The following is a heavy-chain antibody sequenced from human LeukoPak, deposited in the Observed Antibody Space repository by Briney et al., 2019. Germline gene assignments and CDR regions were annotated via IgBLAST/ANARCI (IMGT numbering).Heavy chain of an antibody. D-gene: IGHD3-22*01. CDR2: IWYDGSNK. Sequence: GGSLRLSCAASGFTFSSYGMHWVRQAPGKGLEWVAVIWYDGSNKYYADSVKGRFTISRDNSKNTLYLQMNSLRAEDTAVYYCAWGDYYDSSGPFDYWGQGTLVTVSS. CDR3: AWGDYYDSSGPFDY. CDR1: GFTFSSYG. V-gene: IGHV3-33*01. J-gene: IGHJ4*02.